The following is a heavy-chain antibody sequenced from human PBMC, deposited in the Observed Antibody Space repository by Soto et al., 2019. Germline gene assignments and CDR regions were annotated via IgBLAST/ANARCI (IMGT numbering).Heavy chain of an antibody. J-gene: IGHJ6*03. Sequence: SGPTLVNPTQTLTLTCTFSGFSLTTSGVGVGWIRQPPGKALEWLALIYWDDDKRYSPSLKGRLTITKGTSKNQVVLTMTNIDPVDTATYYCAHSIEDCSSTSCYGAYYYYYMDVWGKGTTVTVSS. CDR3: AHSIEDCSSTSCYGAYYYYYMDV. D-gene: IGHD2-2*01. CDR2: IYWDDDK. V-gene: IGHV2-5*02. CDR1: GFSLTTSGVG.